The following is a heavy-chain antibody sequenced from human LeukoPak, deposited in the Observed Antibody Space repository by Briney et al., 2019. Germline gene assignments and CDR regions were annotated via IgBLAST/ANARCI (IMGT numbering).Heavy chain of an antibody. D-gene: IGHD2-2*01. CDR2: IYYSWST. CDR1: GGSISSSSYY. J-gene: IGHJ4*02. CDR3: ARHTRLGYCSSTSCYYFDY. Sequence: PSETLSLTCTVSGGSISSSSYYWGWIRQPPGKGLEWIGSIYYSWSTYYNPSLNSRVTISVDTSKNQFSLKLSSVTAADTAVYYCARHTRLGYCSSTSCYYFDYWGQGTLVTVSS. V-gene: IGHV4-39*01.